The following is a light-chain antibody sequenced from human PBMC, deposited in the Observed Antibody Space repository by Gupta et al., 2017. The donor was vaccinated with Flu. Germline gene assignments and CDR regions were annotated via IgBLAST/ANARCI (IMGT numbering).Light chain of an antibody. CDR2: ATS. J-gene: IGKJ2*01. V-gene: IGKV1-33*01. CDR1: QDIRTY. Sequence: DFQLPHSPSSLPASLGDRVTITCQAIQDIRTYLNWYQQKPGKAPKLLIFATSTGEMGVPSRFSGSGSGTDFTLKISGLEAEDVAVYYCKQDDVTPWAFGQGTQLEIK. CDR3: KQDDVTPWA.